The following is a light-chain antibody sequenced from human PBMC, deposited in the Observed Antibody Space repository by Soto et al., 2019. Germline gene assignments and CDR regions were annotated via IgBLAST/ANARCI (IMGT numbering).Light chain of an antibody. CDR3: CSYGGSYTWV. V-gene: IGLV2-11*01. CDR1: SGDVGGYNF. J-gene: IGLJ3*02. Sequence: QSVLTQPRSVSGSPGQSVTISCTGTSGDVGGYNFVSWYQQHPDKAPTLMIFDVSQRPSGVPDRFSGSKSGNTASLTISGLQADDEADYYCCSYGGSYTWVFGGGTKLTVL. CDR2: DVS.